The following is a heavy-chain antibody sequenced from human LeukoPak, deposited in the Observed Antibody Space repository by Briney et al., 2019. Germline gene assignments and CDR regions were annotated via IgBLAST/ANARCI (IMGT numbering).Heavy chain of an antibody. J-gene: IGHJ4*02. CDR2: INHSGST. V-gene: IGHV4-34*01. CDR1: GGSFSGYY. Sequence: SETLSLTCAVYGGSFSGYYWSWIRQPPGKGLEWIGEINHSGSTNYNPSLKSRVTISVDTSKNQFSLKLSSVTAADTAVYYCARGWYNRSSYFDYWGQGTLVTVSS. CDR3: ARGWYNRSSYFDY. D-gene: IGHD1-14*01.